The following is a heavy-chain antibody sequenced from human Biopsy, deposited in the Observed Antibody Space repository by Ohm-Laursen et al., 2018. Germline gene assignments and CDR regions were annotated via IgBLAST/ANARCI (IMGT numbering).Heavy chain of an antibody. V-gene: IGHV4-39*01. CDR3: ARHPTGFWFDP. Sequence: PSQTLSLTCPVYVGSFSGYYWAWLRQPPGKGLEWIGSIYNTETTFYNPSLKSRVTISVDTSTNQFSLKVSSVTAADTALYFCARHPTGFWFDPWGHGTLVTVSS. CDR2: IYNTETT. CDR1: VGSFSGYY. J-gene: IGHJ5*02.